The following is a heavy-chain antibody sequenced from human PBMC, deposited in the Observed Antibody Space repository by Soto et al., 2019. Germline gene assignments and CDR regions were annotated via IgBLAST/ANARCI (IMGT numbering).Heavy chain of an antibody. Sequence: PGGSLRLSCAASGFNFSSYAMHWVRQAPGKGLEWVAVISYDGSNKYYADSVKGRFTISRDNSKNTLYLQMNSLRAEDTAVYYCARDFPSYGSGTYYYGMDVWGQGTTVTVSS. CDR1: GFNFSSYA. CDR3: ARDFPSYGSGTYYYGMDV. CDR2: ISYDGSNK. J-gene: IGHJ6*02. V-gene: IGHV3-30-3*01. D-gene: IGHD3-10*01.